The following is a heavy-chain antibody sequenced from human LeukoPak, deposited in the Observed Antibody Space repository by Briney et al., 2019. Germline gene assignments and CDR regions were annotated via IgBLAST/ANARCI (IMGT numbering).Heavy chain of an antibody. CDR3: AKDASLLGDYFDY. CDR1: GFTFSSYG. D-gene: IGHD3-16*01. V-gene: IGHV3-30*02. CDR2: IRYDGSNK. Sequence: GGSLRLSRAASGFTFSSYGMHWVRQAPGKGLEWVAFIRYDGSNKYYADSVKGRFTTSRDNSKNTLYLQMNSLRAEDTAVYYCAKDASLLGDYFDYWGQGTLVTVSS. J-gene: IGHJ4*02.